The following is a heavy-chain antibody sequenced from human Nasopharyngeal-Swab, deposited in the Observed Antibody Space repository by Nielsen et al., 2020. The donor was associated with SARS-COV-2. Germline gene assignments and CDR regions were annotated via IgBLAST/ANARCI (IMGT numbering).Heavy chain of an antibody. V-gene: IGHV3-20*01. D-gene: IGHD6-13*01. CDR2: INWNGGST. J-gene: IGHJ6*02. CDR3: ARDAEQPGDYYYGMDV. Sequence: VRQAPEKGLEWVSGINWNGGSTGYADSVKGRFTISRDNAKNSLYLQMNSLRAEDTALYHCARDAEQPGDYYYGMDVWGQGTTVTVSS.